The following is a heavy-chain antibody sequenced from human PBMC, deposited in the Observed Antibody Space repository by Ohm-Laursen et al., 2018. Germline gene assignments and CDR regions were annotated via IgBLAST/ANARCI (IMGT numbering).Heavy chain of an antibody. CDR2: IFAGGGT. Sequence: SLRLSCAASGFTINSNYMSWVRQAPGKGLEWVSVIFAGGGTYYADSVKGRFTISRDNSKNTLYLQMNSLRAEDTAVYYCARDSDTSDYYWYFDLWGRGTLVTVSS. D-gene: IGHD3-22*01. CDR3: ARDSDTSDYYWYFDL. CDR1: GFTINSNY. V-gene: IGHV3-53*01. J-gene: IGHJ2*01.